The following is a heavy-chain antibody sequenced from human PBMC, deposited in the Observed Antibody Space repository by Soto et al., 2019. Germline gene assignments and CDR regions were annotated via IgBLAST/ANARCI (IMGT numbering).Heavy chain of an antibody. CDR2: IYYSGST. J-gene: IGHJ6*02. Sequence: QVQLQESGPGLVKPSETLSLTCTVSGGSISSYYWSWIRQPAGKGLEWIGRIYYSGSTYYNPSLKSRVTISVDTSKNQFSLKLSSVTAADTAVYYCARHANDYNYGMDVWGQGTTVTVSS. CDR1: GGSISSYY. V-gene: IGHV4-59*05. CDR3: ARHANDYNYGMDV.